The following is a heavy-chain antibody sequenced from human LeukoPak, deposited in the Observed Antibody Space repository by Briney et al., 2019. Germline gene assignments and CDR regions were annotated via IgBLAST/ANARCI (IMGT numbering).Heavy chain of an antibody. CDR2: IYYRGST. D-gene: IGHD1-26*01. CDR1: GYSISSGYY. V-gene: IGHV4-38-2*02. J-gene: IGHJ4*02. Sequence: PSETLSLTCTVSGYSISSGYYWGWIRQPPGRELEWIASIYYRGSTHYNPSLASLKSRVTISGDTSKNQFSLKLSSVTAADTAVYYCARHTGGVLLGYFDYWGQGTLVTVSS. CDR3: ARHTGGVLLGYFDY.